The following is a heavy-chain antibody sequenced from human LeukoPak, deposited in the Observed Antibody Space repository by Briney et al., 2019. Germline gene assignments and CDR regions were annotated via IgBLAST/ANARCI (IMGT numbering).Heavy chain of an antibody. V-gene: IGHV3-7*01. J-gene: IGHJ3*02. Sequence: GGSLRLSCAASGFTFSSYWMSWVRQAPGKGLEWVANIKQDGSEKYYVDSVKGRFTISRDNAKNSLYLQMNSLRAEDTAVYYCAGMYYDFWSGYFGAFDIWGQGTMVTVSS. CDR2: IKQDGSEK. CDR3: AGMYYDFWSGYFGAFDI. D-gene: IGHD3-3*01. CDR1: GFTFSSYW.